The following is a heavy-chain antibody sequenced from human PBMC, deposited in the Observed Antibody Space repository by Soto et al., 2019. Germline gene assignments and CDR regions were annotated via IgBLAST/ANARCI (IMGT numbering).Heavy chain of an antibody. D-gene: IGHD3-3*01. CDR3: ARDSDAPYYDFWRGYFGVRMDV. CDR1: GYTFTSYG. Sequence: GASVKVSCKASGYTFTSYGISWVRQAPGQGLEWMGWISAYNGNTNYAQKLQGRVTMTTDTSTSTAYMELRSLRSDDTAVYYCARDSDAPYYDFWRGYFGVRMDVWGQGTTVTVSS. J-gene: IGHJ6*02. CDR2: ISAYNGNT. V-gene: IGHV1-18*04.